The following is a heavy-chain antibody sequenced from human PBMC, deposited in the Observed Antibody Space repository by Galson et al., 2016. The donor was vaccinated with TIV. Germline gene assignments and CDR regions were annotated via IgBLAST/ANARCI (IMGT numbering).Heavy chain of an antibody. J-gene: IGHJ4*02. Sequence: VKVSCKASGGTFFSTYAIIWVRQAPGQGLEWMGGIIPLFGTARYAQKFRGRITMTRHPSTTTVYMELSGLTSEDTAVYYCARGHYYDTSGYSFDFWGQGTLVTVSS. CDR2: IIPLFGTA. D-gene: IGHD3-22*01. CDR1: GGTFFSTYA. CDR3: ARGHYYDTSGYSFDF. V-gene: IGHV1-69*05.